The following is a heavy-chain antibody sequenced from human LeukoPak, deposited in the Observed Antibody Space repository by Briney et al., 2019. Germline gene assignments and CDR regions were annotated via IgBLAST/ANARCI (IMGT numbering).Heavy chain of an antibody. Sequence: TLSLTSAVSGGSLSSGSYYWCWIRQPAGKGLEWIGRIHSSGSTNYNPSLKSRVSISADTSKNQFSLKLTSVTAADTAVYYCARDGDYGDYEYWGQGTLVTVSS. CDR2: IHSSGST. CDR1: GGSLSSGSYY. J-gene: IGHJ4*02. CDR3: ARDGDYGDYEY. D-gene: IGHD4-17*01. V-gene: IGHV4-61*02.